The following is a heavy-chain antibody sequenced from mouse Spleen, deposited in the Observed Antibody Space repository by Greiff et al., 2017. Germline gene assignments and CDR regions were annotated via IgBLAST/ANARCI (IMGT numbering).Heavy chain of an antibody. Sequence: EVQRVESGGGLVQPGGSRKLSCAASGFTFSSFGMHWVRQAPEKGLEWVAYISSGSSTIYYADTVKGRFTISRDNPKNTLFLQMTSLRSEDTAMYYCARGDGSSYFDYWGQGTTLTVSS. CDR2: ISSGSSTI. CDR1: GFTFSSFG. J-gene: IGHJ2*01. CDR3: ARGDGSSYFDY. V-gene: IGHV5-17*02. D-gene: IGHD1-1*01.